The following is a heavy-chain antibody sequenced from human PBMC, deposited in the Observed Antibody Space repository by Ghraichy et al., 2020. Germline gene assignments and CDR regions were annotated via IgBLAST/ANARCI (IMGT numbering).Heavy chain of an antibody. Sequence: SETLSLTCAVYGGSFSGYYWSWIRQPPGKGLEWIGEINHSGSTNYNPSLKSRVTISVDTSKNQFSLKLSSVTAADTAVYYCARGIGESNPFCLKLRSSTSCYTQKPFDYWGQGTLVTVSS. CDR2: INHSGST. V-gene: IGHV4-34*01. CDR1: GGSFSGYY. D-gene: IGHD2-2*02. J-gene: IGHJ4*02. CDR3: ARGIGESNPFCLKLRSSTSCYTQKPFDY.